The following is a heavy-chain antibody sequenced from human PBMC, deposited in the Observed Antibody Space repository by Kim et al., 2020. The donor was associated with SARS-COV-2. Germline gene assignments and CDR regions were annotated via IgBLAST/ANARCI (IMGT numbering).Heavy chain of an antibody. V-gene: IGHV1-2*06. Sequence: ASVKVSCKASGYTFTGYYMHWVRQAPGQGLEWMGRINPKSGGTNYAQKFQGRVTMTRDTSISTAYMELSRLRSDDTSVYYCARVDSLGNAFDIWGQGTMVTVSS. CDR3: ARVDSLGNAFDI. CDR2: INPKSGGT. D-gene: IGHD3-16*01. CDR1: GYTFTGYY. J-gene: IGHJ3*02.